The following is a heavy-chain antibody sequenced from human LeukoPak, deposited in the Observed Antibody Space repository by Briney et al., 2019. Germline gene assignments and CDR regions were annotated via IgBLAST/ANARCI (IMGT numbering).Heavy chain of an antibody. D-gene: IGHD6-25*01. J-gene: IGHJ4*02. CDR3: ARDRSIAASDY. CDR2: IDARSGIT. V-gene: IGHV3-48*04. CDR1: GFTFTIFG. Sequence: GGSLRLSCAASGFTFTIFGLNWVRQAPGKVPEWVSYIDARSGITYYADSVKGRFTISRDNAKNSLYLQMNSLRAEDTAVYYCARDRSIAASDYWGQGTLVTVSS.